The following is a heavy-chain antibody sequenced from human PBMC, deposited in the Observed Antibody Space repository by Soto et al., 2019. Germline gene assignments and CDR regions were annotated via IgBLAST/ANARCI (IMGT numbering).Heavy chain of an antibody. CDR1: GFTFHDYA. Sequence: PGGSLRLSCAASGFTFHDYAMHWVRQAPGKGLEWVSGITWNSNNLGYADSVKGRFTISRDNAKKSLYLQMDSLRAEDTALYYCAKDNRDDSGWTPTFDSWGQGTLVTVSS. CDR3: AKDNRDDSGWTPTFDS. CDR2: ITWNSNNL. D-gene: IGHD6-19*01. J-gene: IGHJ4*02. V-gene: IGHV3-9*01.